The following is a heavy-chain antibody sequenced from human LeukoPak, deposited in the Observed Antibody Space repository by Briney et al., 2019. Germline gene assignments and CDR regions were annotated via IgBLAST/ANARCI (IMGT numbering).Heavy chain of an antibody. CDR2: AYYTGRA. CDR1: GGSITSNY. Sequence: PSETLSLTCIVSGGSITSNYWSWIRQPPGKGLEWIGYAYYTGRANYNPFLKSRVTISVDTSNNQFSLNVNSVTAADTAVYYCARGGASSEWFDPWGQGTLVTVSS. J-gene: IGHJ5*02. CDR3: ARGGASSEWFDP. V-gene: IGHV4-59*01. D-gene: IGHD6-25*01.